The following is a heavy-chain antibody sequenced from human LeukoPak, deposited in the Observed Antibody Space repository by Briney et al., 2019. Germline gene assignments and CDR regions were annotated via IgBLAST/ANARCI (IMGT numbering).Heavy chain of an antibody. D-gene: IGHD3-22*01. CDR1: GGTFSSYA. CDR3: ARAARVRYYDSSGYYSFDY. Sequence: SVKVSCKASGGTFSSYAISWVRQAPGQGLEWMGRITPIFGTANYAQKFQGRVTITTDESTSTAYMELSSLRSEDTAVYYCARAARVRYYDSSGYYSFDYWGQGTLVTVSS. J-gene: IGHJ4*02. V-gene: IGHV1-69*05. CDR2: ITPIFGTA.